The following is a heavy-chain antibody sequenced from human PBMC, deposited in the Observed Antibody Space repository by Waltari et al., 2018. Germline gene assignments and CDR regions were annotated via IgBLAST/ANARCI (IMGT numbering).Heavy chain of an antibody. CDR1: GFTFSSYA. CDR2: ISGSGGST. V-gene: IGHV3-23*01. CDR3: AKDLSSSYHQFDY. J-gene: IGHJ4*02. D-gene: IGHD1-26*01. Sequence: EVQLLESGGGLVQPGGSLRLSCAASGFTFSSYAMSWVRQAPGKGLEWVSAISGSGGSTYYADSVKGRFTISRDNSKNTLYLQMNSLRAEDTDVYYCAKDLSSSYHQFDYWGQGTLVTVSS.